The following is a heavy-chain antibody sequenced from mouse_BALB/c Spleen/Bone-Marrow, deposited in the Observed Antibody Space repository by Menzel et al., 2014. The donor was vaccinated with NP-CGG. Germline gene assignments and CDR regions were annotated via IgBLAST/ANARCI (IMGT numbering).Heavy chain of an antibody. J-gene: IGHJ1*01. CDR3: ARPGYYGYQDV. D-gene: IGHD1-2*01. Sequence: DVQLQESGGGLVQPGGSLKLSCAASGFDFSRYWMTWVRQAPGKGLEWIGEINPDSSTINYTPSPKDKFIISRDNAKNTLYLQMSKVRSEDTALYYCARPGYYGYQDVWGAGTTVTVSS. CDR1: GFDFSRYW. V-gene: IGHV4-1*02. CDR2: INPDSSTI.